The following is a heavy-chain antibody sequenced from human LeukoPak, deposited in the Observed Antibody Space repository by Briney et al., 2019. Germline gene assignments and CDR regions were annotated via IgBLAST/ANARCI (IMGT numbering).Heavy chain of an antibody. CDR2: ISGSGGST. CDR1: GFTFSSYG. J-gene: IGHJ4*02. Sequence: GGSLRLSCAASGFTFSSYGMSWVRQAPGKGLEWVSAISGSGGSTYYADSVKGRFTISRDNSKNTLYLQMNSLRAEDTAVYYCAATHMDIVVVVAASLDYWGQGTLVTVSS. V-gene: IGHV3-23*01. D-gene: IGHD2-15*01. CDR3: AATHMDIVVVVAASLDY.